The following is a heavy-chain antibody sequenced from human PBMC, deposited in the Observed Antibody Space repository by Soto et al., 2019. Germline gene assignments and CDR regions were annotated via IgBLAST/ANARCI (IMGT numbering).Heavy chain of an antibody. D-gene: IGHD4-17*01. V-gene: IGHV4-31*03. CDR2: IYYSGSS. Sequence: QVQLQESGPGLVKPSQTLSLTCTVSGGSISSGGYYWSWIRQHPGKGLEWIGYIYYSGSSYYNPSLNSRVTISVDTSKNQFSLKLSSVTAADTAVYYCSRSPEATVTAFDYWGQGTLVTVSS. CDR1: GGSISSGGYY. CDR3: SRSPEATVTAFDY. J-gene: IGHJ4*02.